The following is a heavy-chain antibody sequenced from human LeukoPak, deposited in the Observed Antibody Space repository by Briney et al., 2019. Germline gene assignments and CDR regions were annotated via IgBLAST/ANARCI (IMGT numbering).Heavy chain of an antibody. V-gene: IGHV4-4*07. J-gene: IGHJ3*02. CDR3: ARDETIYDILTGPRAFDI. Sequence: SETLSLTCTVSGGSISSYYWSWIRQPAGKGLEWIGRIYTSGSTNYNPSLKSRVTMSVDTSKNQFSLKLRSVTAADTAVYYCARDETIYDILTGPRAFDIWGQGTMVTVSS. CDR2: IYTSGST. CDR1: GGSISSYY. D-gene: IGHD3-9*01.